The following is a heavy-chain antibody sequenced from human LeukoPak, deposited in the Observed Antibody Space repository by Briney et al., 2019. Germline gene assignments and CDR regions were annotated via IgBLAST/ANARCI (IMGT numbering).Heavy chain of an antibody. Sequence: QPGGSLRLSCAASGLTFSSYGMHWVRQSPGKGLEWVAVISYDGSNKYYADSVKGRFTISRDNSKNTLYLQMNSLRAEDTAVYYCAKLYRGRSNDAFDIWGQGTMVTVSS. CDR1: GLTFSSYG. CDR2: ISYDGSNK. V-gene: IGHV3-30*18. CDR3: AKLYRGRSNDAFDI. D-gene: IGHD1-14*01. J-gene: IGHJ3*02.